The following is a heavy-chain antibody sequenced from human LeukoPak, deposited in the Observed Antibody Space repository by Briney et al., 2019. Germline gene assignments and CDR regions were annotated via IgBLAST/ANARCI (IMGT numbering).Heavy chain of an antibody. CDR3: AREWDF. V-gene: IGHV3-48*01. CDR1: GFTFSTYG. CDR2: ISSISDTI. J-gene: IGHJ4*02. Sequence: PGGSLRLSCAASGFTFSTYGMNWVRQAPGKGLEWVSHISSISDTIKYADSVKGRFTISRDNDKNLLYLQMNSLRADDTAVYYCAREWDFWGQGTLVTVSS.